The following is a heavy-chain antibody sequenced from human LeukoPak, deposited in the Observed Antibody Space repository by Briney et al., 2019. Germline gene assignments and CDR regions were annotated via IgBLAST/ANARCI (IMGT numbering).Heavy chain of an antibody. Sequence: GGSLRLSCAASEFTFSSSDMDRVRQAPGKGLEWVASISSSSSLIYYTDSVKGRFTISRDNAKNSLYLQMNSLRAEDTAVYFCAKERRCTTPGYWGQGSLVTVSS. V-gene: IGHV3-21*01. J-gene: IGHJ4*02. CDR3: AKERRCTTPGY. D-gene: IGHD1-1*01. CDR2: ISSSSSLI. CDR1: EFTFSSSD.